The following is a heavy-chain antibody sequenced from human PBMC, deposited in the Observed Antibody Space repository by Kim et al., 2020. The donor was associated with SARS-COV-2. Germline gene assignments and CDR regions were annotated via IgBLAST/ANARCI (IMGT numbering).Heavy chain of an antibody. J-gene: IGHJ5*02. CDR3: AKHLRRVVVAATPNWFDP. V-gene: IGHV3-23*01. D-gene: IGHD2-15*01. Sequence: KGRFTISRDNSKNTLYLQMNSLRAEDTAVYYCAKHLRRVVVAATPNWFDPWGQGTLVTVSS.